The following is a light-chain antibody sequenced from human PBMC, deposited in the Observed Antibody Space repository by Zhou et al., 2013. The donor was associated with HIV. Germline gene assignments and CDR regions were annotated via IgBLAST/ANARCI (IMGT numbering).Light chain of an antibody. V-gene: IGKV1-39*01. CDR2: AAS. J-gene: IGKJ3*01. Sequence: DIQMTQSPSSLSASVGDRVTITCRASQNINTYLNWYQHKPGKAPNFLIYAASTLQSGVPSRFSGSGSGTDFTLSISSLQPEDFATYYCQQSYSTPFTFGPGTKVDIK. CDR3: QQSYSTPFT. CDR1: QNINTY.